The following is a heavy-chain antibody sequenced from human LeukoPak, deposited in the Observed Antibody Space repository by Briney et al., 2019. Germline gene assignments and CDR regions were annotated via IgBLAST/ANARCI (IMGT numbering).Heavy chain of an antibody. CDR1: GASISGGDYY. CDR2: IYYSGST. Sequence: SETLSLTCTVSGASISGGDYYWSWIRQPPGTGLEWIGSIYYSGSTFHYNPSLKSRVAISIDTSKNQFSLSLSSVTAADTAVYYCASTNCSRSSCFGANWFDPWGQGTLVTVSS. J-gene: IGHJ5*02. CDR3: ASTNCSRSSCFGANWFDP. D-gene: IGHD2-2*01. V-gene: IGHV4-30-4*08.